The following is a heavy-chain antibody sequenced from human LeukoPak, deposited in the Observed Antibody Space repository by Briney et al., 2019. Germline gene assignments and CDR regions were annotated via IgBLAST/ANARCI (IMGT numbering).Heavy chain of an antibody. D-gene: IGHD4-23*01. J-gene: IGHJ3*02. CDR3: ARERAYVFDYGGNRDAFDI. V-gene: IGHV1-2*02. CDR1: GYTFTGYY. Sequence: GASVKVSCKASGYTFTGYYMHWVRQAPGQGLEWMGWINPNSGGTNYAQKFQGRVTMTRDTSISTAYMELSRLRSDDTAVYYCARERAYVFDYGGNRDAFDIWGQGTMVTVSS. CDR2: INPNSGGT.